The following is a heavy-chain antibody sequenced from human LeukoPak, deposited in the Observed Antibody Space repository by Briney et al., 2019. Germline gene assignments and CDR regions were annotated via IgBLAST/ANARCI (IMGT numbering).Heavy chain of an antibody. CDR2: MNPNSGKT. D-gene: IGHD2-15*01. CDR3: ARGIAGSLD. V-gene: IGHV1-8*01. J-gene: IGHJ4*02. CDR1: GYTFTSYD. Sequence: ASVKVSCKAPGYTFTSYDINWVRQATGQGLEWMGWMNPNSGKTGYAQKFQGRVTMTRNTSISTAYMELTSLKSEDTAVYYCARGIAGSLDWGQGTLVTVSS.